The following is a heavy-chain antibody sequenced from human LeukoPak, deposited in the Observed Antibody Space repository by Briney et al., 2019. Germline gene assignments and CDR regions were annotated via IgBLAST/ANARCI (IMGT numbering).Heavy chain of an antibody. Sequence: GESLKIPCKVSGYRFTNYCIAWVRQMPGKGLDVMGIILPDDSDTRYNPSFRGQVTISVDKPINTAYLQWNSLKASDTAIYYCARQGAGASHYDDTGLPRGAFDVWGQGTRLTVSS. CDR3: ARQGAGASHYDDTGLPRGAFDV. V-gene: IGHV5-51*01. CDR1: GYRFTNYC. CDR2: ILPDDSDT. D-gene: IGHD3-22*01. J-gene: IGHJ3*01.